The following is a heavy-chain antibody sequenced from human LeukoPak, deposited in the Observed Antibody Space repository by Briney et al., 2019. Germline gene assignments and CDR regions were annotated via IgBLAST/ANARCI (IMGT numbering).Heavy chain of an antibody. CDR2: IYYSGST. D-gene: IGHD3-22*01. V-gene: IGHV4-59*01. Sequence: PSETLSLTCTVSGGSISSYYWSWIRQPPGKGLEWIGYIYYSGSTNYNPSLKSRVTISVDTSKNQFSLKLSSVTAAVTAVYYCASRAPRYNYDRYLPIDYWGQGTLVTVSS. CDR3: ASRAPRYNYDRYLPIDY. J-gene: IGHJ4*02. CDR1: GGSISSYY.